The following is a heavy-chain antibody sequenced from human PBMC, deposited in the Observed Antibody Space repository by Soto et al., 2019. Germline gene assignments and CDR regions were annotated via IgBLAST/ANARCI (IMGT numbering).Heavy chain of an antibody. CDR2: INHSGST. Sequence: SETLSLTCAVYGGSFSGYYWSWIRQPPGKGLEWIGEINHSGSTNYNPSLKSRVTITVDTSKNQFSLKLSSVTAADTAVYYCASRRAAVVVRNYYGMDVWGQGTTVTVSS. D-gene: IGHD3-22*01. V-gene: IGHV4-34*01. CDR1: GGSFSGYY. J-gene: IGHJ6*02. CDR3: ASRRAAVVVRNYYGMDV.